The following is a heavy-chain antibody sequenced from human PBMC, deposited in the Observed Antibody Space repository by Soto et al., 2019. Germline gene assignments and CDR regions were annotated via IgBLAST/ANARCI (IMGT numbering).Heavy chain of an antibody. CDR2: IYYSGST. J-gene: IGHJ6*03. CDR1: GGPISSYY. Sequence: QVQLQASGPGLVRPSETLSLTCTVSGGPISSYYWHWIRQPPGKGLEWIANIYYSGSTKYNPSLRSRVSISVDTSKNQLSLKLSSVTAADTAVYYCARDYYYYMDVWGTGTTVTVSS. CDR3: ARDYYYYMDV. V-gene: IGHV4-59*01.